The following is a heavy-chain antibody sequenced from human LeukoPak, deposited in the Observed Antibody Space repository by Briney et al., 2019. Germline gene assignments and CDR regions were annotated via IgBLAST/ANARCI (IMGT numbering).Heavy chain of an antibody. V-gene: IGHV4-61*08. D-gene: IGHD5-18*01. Sequence: SQTLSLTCTVSGGSISSGDYYWSWIRQPPGKGLEWIGYISYSGSTNYNPSLKSRVTISVDTSKSQFSLKLSSVTAADTAVYYCARGIRYSYVGPWGQGTLVTVSS. CDR2: ISYSGST. J-gene: IGHJ5*02. CDR3: ARGIRYSYVGP. CDR1: GGSISSGDYY.